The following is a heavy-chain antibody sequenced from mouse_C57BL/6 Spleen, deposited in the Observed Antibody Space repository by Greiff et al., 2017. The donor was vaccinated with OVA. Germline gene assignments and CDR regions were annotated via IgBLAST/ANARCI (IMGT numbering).Heavy chain of an antibody. J-gene: IGHJ2*01. D-gene: IGHD1-1*01. CDR3: ARSGTTVDYFDY. Sequence: VQLQQPGAELVKPGASVKLSCKASGYTFTSYWMQWVKQRPGQGLEWIGEIDPSDSYTNYNQKFKGKATLTVDTSSSTAYMQLSSLTSEDSAVYYCARSGTTVDYFDYWGQGTTLTVSS. V-gene: IGHV1-50*01. CDR1: GYTFTSYW. CDR2: IDPSDSYT.